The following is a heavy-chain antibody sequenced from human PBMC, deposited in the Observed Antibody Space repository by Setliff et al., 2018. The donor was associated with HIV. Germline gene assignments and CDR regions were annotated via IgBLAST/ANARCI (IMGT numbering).Heavy chain of an antibody. J-gene: IGHJ4*02. Sequence: ASVKVSCKASGYTFTSYAMHWVRQAPGQRLQWMGCISGSGNTKFSQEFQGRVTLTRDTSANTAYMELSSLRSEDMAVYYCAKKKGYDSSGYYYFDSWGQGILVTVSS. CDR3: AKKKGYDSSGYYYFDS. CDR1: GYTFTSYA. CDR2: ISGSGNT. D-gene: IGHD3-22*01. V-gene: IGHV1-3*03.